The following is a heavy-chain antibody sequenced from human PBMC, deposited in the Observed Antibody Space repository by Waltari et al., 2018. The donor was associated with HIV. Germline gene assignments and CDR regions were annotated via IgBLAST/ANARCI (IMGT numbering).Heavy chain of an antibody. V-gene: IGHV1-24*01. CDR2: VDPEEGEA. CDR3: TAGEPPGGY. J-gene: IGHJ4*02. CDR1: GYTLSELS. D-gene: IGHD1-1*01. Sequence: QVQLVQSGAEVKKPGAAVKVSCKVSGYTLSELSMHWVRQAAGKGFEWMGGVDPEEGEAIDAQKFQGRVTMTEDTSTDTAYMEVANLKFEDTAVYYCTAGEPPGGYWGQGTLVTVSS.